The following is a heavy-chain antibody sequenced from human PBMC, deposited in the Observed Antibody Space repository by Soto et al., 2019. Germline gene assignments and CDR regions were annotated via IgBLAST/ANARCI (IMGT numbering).Heavy chain of an antibody. CDR2: IKSKTDGGTT. CDR3: TTDPSITIAQNWFDP. Sequence: GGSLRLSCAASGFTFSNAWMNWVRQAPGKGLEWVGRIKSKTDGGTTDYAAPVKGRFTISRDDSKNTLYLQMNSLKTEDTAVYYCTTDPSITIAQNWFDPRGQGTLVTVSS. CDR1: GFTFSNAW. D-gene: IGHD3-9*01. J-gene: IGHJ5*02. V-gene: IGHV3-15*07.